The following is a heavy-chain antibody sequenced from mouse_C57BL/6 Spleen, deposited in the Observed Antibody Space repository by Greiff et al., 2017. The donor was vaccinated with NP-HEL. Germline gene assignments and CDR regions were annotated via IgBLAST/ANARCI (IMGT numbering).Heavy chain of an antibody. CDR3: ARGSYYGSSY. Sequence: QVQLKQPGAELVRPGSSVKLSCKASGYTFTSYWMDWVKQRPGQGLEWIGNIYPSDSETHYNQKFKDKATLTVDKSSSTAYMQLSSLTSEDSAVYYCARGSYYGSSYWGQGTTLTVSS. CDR1: GYTFTSYW. V-gene: IGHV1-61*01. J-gene: IGHJ2*01. CDR2: IYPSDSET. D-gene: IGHD1-1*01.